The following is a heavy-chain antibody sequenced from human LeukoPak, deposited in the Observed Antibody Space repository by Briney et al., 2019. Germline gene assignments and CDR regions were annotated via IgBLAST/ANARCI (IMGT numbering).Heavy chain of an antibody. V-gene: IGHV3-21*01. D-gene: IGHD2-2*01. CDR3: ARGYCSSTSCYGYYYYGMDV. J-gene: IGHJ6*02. CDR2: ISSSSNYI. CDR1: GFTFSSKS. Sequence: GGSLRLSCAASGFTFSSKSMNWVRQAPGKGLEWVSSISSSSNYIYYADSVKGRFTISRDNAENSLYLQMNSLRAEDTAVYYCARGYCSSTSCYGYYYYGMDVWGQGTTVTVSS.